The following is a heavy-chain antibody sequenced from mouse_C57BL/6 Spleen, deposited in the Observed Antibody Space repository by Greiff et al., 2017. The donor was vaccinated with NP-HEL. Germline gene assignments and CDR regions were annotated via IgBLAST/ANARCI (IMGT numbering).Heavy chain of an antibody. V-gene: IGHV1-4*01. D-gene: IGHD2-4*01. CDR2: INPSSGYT. CDR3: ASYDYDGPPLDY. Sequence: QVQLQQSGAELARPGASVKMSCKASGYTFTSYTMHWVKQRPGQGLEWIGYINPSSGYTKYNQKFKDKATLTADKSSSTAYMQLSSLTSEDSAVYYCASYDYDGPPLDYWGQGTTLTVSS. J-gene: IGHJ2*01. CDR1: GYTFTSYT.